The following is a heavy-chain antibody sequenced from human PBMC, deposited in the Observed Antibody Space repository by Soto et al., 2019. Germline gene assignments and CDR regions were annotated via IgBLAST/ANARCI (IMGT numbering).Heavy chain of an antibody. CDR3: ARGARYDFWSGYSGESDY. J-gene: IGHJ4*02. CDR1: GFTVSSKY. Sequence: GGSLRLSCAASGFTVSSKYMTWVRQAPGKGLEWVSLIQSGGTTYYADSVKGRFTISRDTSENTLHLQMDSLRVEDTAVYYCARGARYDFWSGYSGESDYWGQGTLVTVSS. V-gene: IGHV3-66*01. CDR2: IQSGGTT. D-gene: IGHD3-3*01.